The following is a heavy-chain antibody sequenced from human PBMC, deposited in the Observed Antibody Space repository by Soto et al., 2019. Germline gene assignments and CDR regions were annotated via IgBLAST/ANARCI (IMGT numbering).Heavy chain of an antibody. J-gene: IGHJ4*01. D-gene: IGHD6-25*01. CDR2: IYYSRST. CDR3: VTLVGAAVPFDY. Sequence: SETLSLTCTVSGGSISSGDYYWSWILQPPGKGLEWIGFIYYSRSTYYNPSLKSRVTISVDTSKNQFSLKPASVTAADTAVYYCVTLVGAAVPFDYWGHGTLVT. CDR1: GGSISSGDYY. V-gene: IGHV4-30-4*01.